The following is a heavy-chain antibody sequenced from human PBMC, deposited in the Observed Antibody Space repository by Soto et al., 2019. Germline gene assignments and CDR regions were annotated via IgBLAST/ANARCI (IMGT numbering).Heavy chain of an antibody. Sequence: WGSLRLSCAASGFTFSDYYMSWIRQAPWKWLEWISYISINSNYKNHADSVRGRFTISRDNAKNSLYLQMNSLRAEDTAVYYCARATRYYHTSGSDSWGQGTMVTVS. CDR1: GFTFSDYY. D-gene: IGHD3-22*01. J-gene: IGHJ4*02. CDR3: ARATRYYHTSGSDS. CDR2: ISINSNYK. V-gene: IGHV3-11*06.